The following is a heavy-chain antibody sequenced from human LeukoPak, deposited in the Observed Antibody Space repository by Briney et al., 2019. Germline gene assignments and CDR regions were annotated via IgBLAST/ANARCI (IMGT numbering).Heavy chain of an antibody. CDR1: GFTFSSYS. D-gene: IGHD3-10*01. J-gene: IGHJ4*02. CDR3: ARDSPYGSGSYYPADY. Sequence: KPGGSLRLSCAASGFTFSSYSMNWVRQAPGKGLEWVSSISSSSSYIYYADSVKGRFTISRDNAKNSLYLQMNSLRAEDTAVYYCARDSPYGSGSYYPADYWGQGTLVTVSS. V-gene: IGHV3-21*01. CDR2: ISSSSSYI.